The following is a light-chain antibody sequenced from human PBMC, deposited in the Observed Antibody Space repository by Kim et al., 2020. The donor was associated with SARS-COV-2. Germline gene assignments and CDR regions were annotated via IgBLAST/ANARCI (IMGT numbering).Light chain of an antibody. CDR2: LNSDGNY. CDR3: QTWGPGIRV. J-gene: IGLJ3*02. CDR1: SGHSSYA. V-gene: IGLV4-69*01. Sequence: QLVLTQSPSASASLGASVKLTCTLSSGHSSYAIAWHQQQPAKGPRYLMKLNSDGNYLKGDGIPDRFSGSSSGAERYLSISSLQSEDEADYYCQTWGPGIRVFGGGTQLTVL.